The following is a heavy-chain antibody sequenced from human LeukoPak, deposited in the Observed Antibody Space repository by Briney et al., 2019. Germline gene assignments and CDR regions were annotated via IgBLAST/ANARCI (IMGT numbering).Heavy chain of an antibody. CDR1: GFTFSSYA. CDR2: IDSTSSFI. J-gene: IGHJ5*02. V-gene: IGHV3-21*01. Sequence: GGTLRLSCAASGFTFSSYAMMCVRQAPSKEPEWVSSIDSTSSFIYYTDSLKGRFTVSRDNAKNSLYLQMNSLRAEDTADYYCAREFCDHWGQGALVTVSS. D-gene: IGHD3-3*01. CDR3: AREFCDH.